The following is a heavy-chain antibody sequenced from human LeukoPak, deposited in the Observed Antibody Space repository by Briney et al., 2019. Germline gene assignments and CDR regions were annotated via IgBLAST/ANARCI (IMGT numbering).Heavy chain of an antibody. CDR2: IIPIFGTA. CDR1: GGTFSSYA. CDR3: ARDRGHYDSSGYYSGYFQH. J-gene: IGHJ1*01. Sequence: SVKVSCKASGGTFSSYAISWVRQAPGQGLEWMGGIIPIFGTANYAQKFQGRVTITADESTSTAYMELSSLRSEDTAVYYCARDRGHYDSSGYYSGYFQHWGQGTLVTVSS. D-gene: IGHD3-22*01. V-gene: IGHV1-69*13.